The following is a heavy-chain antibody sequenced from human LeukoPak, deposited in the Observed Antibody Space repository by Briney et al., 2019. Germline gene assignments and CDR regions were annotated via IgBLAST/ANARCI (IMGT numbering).Heavy chain of an antibody. V-gene: IGHV4-34*01. J-gene: IGHJ4*02. CDR2: TTFRGKT. CDR1: GGFDIYY. Sequence: SETLSLTCAVYGGFDIYYWTIVRQPPGKGLEWIGETTFRGKTNYNPSLKSRVTMSVDTSKNQFSLKLSSVTAADTAVYYCARDFCRGGSCYGDYWGQGTLVTVSS. D-gene: IGHD2-15*01. CDR3: ARDFCRGGSCYGDY.